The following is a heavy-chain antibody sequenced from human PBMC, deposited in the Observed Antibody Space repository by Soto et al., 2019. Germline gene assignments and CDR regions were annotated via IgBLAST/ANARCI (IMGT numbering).Heavy chain of an antibody. V-gene: IGHV4-59*08. D-gene: IGHD2-2*01. Sequence: SETLSLTCTVSGGSISSYYWSWIRQPPGKGLEWIGYIYYSGSTNYNPSLKSRVTISVDTSKNQFSLKLSSVTAADTAVYYCARHVGYCSSTSCSAPDYYYYYYMDVWGKGTTVTVS. CDR1: GGSISSYY. CDR3: ARHVGYCSSTSCSAPDYYYYYYMDV. J-gene: IGHJ6*03. CDR2: IYYSGST.